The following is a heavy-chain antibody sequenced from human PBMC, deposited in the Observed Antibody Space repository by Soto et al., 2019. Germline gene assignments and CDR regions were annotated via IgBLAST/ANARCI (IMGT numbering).Heavy chain of an antibody. V-gene: IGHV3-74*01. CDR3: ARGWELPLVKAQMAGAFDI. Sequence: EVQLVESGGGLVQPGGSLRLSCAASGFTFSSYWMHWVRQAPGKGLVWVSRINSDGSSTSYADSVKGRFTISRDNAKNTLYLQMNSLRAEDTAVYYCARGWELPLVKAQMAGAFDIWGQGTMVTVSS. CDR1: GFTFSSYW. J-gene: IGHJ3*02. CDR2: INSDGSST. D-gene: IGHD1-26*01.